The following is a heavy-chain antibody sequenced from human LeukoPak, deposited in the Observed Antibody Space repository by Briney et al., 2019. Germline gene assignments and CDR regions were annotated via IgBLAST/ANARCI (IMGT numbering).Heavy chain of an antibody. V-gene: IGHV3-23*01. CDR2: ISESGGTT. D-gene: IGHD1-26*01. CDR3: TRAGWVY. CDR1: GFTFSSYA. J-gene: IGHJ4*02. Sequence: GGSLRLFCAASGFTFSSYAMTWIRQAPGKGLEWVSTISESGGTTYYADSVKGRFTISRDNSKNTLYLQMNSLRADDTAMYFCTRAGWVYWGQGTLVTVSS.